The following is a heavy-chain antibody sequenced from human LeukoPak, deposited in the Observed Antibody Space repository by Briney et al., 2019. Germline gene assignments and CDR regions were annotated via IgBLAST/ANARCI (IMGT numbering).Heavy chain of an antibody. CDR1: DFNFVSYW. Sequence: GASLQISCKGSDFNFVSYWIAWVRPLPGKGLEWMGIINPGDSDTRYSPSFQGQVTISADKSISTAYLQWSGLKASDTAMYYCARLARYCTSTSCSWVWAFDIWGQGTMVTVSS. V-gene: IGHV5-51*01. J-gene: IGHJ3*02. CDR2: INPGDSDT. CDR3: ARLARYCTSTSCSWVWAFDI. D-gene: IGHD2-2*01.